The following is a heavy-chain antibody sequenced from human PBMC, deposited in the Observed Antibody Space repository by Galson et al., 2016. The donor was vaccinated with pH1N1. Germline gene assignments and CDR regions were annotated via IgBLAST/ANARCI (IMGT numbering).Heavy chain of an antibody. Sequence: SVKVSCKASGGTFSSYAISWVRQAPGHGLEWMGGIIPIFGILNYAQNFQGRVTITADEFTSTAYMELSSLTSEEPAVYYCAGAGFGAYKFDSWGQGTLVTVSS. D-gene: IGHD4-17*01. V-gene: IGHV1-69*13. J-gene: IGHJ4*02. CDR3: AGAGFGAYKFDS. CDR1: GGTFSSYA. CDR2: IIPIFGIL.